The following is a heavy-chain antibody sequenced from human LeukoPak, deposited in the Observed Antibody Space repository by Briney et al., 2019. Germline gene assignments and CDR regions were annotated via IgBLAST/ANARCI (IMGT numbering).Heavy chain of an antibody. J-gene: IGHJ3*02. CDR2: ISSSSSYI. Sequence: GGSLRLSCAASGFTFSSYSMNWVRQAPGKGLEWVSSISSSSSYIYYADSVKGRFTISRDNAKNSLYLQMNSLRAEDTAVYYCARPDEQQLVRDAFDIWGQGTMVTVSS. CDR3: ARPDEQQLVRDAFDI. V-gene: IGHV3-21*01. CDR1: GFTFSSYS. D-gene: IGHD6-13*01.